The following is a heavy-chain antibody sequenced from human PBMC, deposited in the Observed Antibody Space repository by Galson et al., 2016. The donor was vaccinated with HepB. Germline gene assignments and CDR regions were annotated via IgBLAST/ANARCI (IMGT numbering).Heavy chain of an antibody. D-gene: IGHD1-7*01. CDR1: GFTFSNFG. Sequence: SLRLSCAASGFTFSNFGMHWVRQAPGKGLGWVAVLCHDGNTRHYADSVKGRFTISRDDSQKTLYLQMDSLGAEDTAVYYCARDPAGELIFGRLDYWGQGTLVTVSS. CDR3: ARDPAGELIFGRLDY. J-gene: IGHJ4*02. CDR2: LCHDGNTR. V-gene: IGHV3-33*08.